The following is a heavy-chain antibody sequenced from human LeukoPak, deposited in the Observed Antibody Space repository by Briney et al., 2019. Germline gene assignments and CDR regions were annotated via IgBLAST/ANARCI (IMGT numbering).Heavy chain of an antibody. D-gene: IGHD3-10*01. V-gene: IGHV3-23*01. Sequence: GGSLRLSCAASGFTFCNYAMSWVRQAPGMGQEWISAISGGGGSTYHADSVKGRFTISRDNSKNTLYLQMNSLRVEDTALYFCVKGSAAVRPYYFDFWGQGTLVTVSS. CDR2: ISGGGGST. J-gene: IGHJ4*02. CDR1: GFTFCNYA. CDR3: VKGSAAVRPYYFDF.